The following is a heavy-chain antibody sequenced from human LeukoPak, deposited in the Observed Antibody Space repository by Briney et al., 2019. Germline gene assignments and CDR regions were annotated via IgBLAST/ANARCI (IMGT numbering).Heavy chain of an antibody. CDR1: GFTFSSYS. D-gene: IGHD3-10*01. J-gene: IGHJ4*02. V-gene: IGHV3-48*04. Sequence: PGGSLRLSCAASGFTFSSYSMNWVRQAPGKGLEWVSYISSSGSTIYYADSVKGRFTISRDNAKNSLYLQMNSLRAEDTAVYYCAGELLTMVRGAEEGYYFDYWGQGTLVTVSS. CDR3: AGELLTMVRGAEEGYYFDY. CDR2: ISSSGSTI.